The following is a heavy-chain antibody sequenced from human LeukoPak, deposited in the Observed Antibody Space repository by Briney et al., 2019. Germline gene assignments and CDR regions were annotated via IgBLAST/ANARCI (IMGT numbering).Heavy chain of an antibody. CDR2: INPNSGGT. Sequence: GASVKVSCKASGYTFTGYYMHWVRQAPGQGLEWMGWINPNSGGTNYAQKFQGRVTMTRDTSISTAYMELSRLRSDDTAVYYCARDPLTYYDILTGYCDYWGQGTLVTVSS. CDR1: GYTFTGYY. V-gene: IGHV1-2*02. CDR3: ARDPLTYYDILTGYCDY. J-gene: IGHJ4*02. D-gene: IGHD3-9*01.